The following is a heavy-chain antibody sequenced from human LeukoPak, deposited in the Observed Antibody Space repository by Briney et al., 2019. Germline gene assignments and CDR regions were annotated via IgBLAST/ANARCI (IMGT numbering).Heavy chain of an antibody. CDR2: ISYDGSNK. J-gene: IGHJ4*02. V-gene: IGHV3-30*18. CDR3: AKTGYSSSWPTDH. CDR1: GFTFSSYG. Sequence: GGSLRLSCAASGFTFSSYGMHWVRQAPGKGLEWVAVISYDGSNKYYADSVKGRFTISRDNSKNTLYLQMNSLRAEDTAVYYCAKTGYSSSWPTDHWGQGTLVTVSS. D-gene: IGHD6-13*01.